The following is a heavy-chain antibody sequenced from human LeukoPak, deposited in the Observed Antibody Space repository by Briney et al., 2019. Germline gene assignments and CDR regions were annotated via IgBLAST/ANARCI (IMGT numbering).Heavy chain of an antibody. J-gene: IGHJ5*02. V-gene: IGHV3-23*01. D-gene: IGHD3-9*01. CDR3: ARDSAPSLYYDILTGYPFDP. CDR1: GFTFSSYA. CDR2: ISGSGGST. Sequence: GGSLRLSCAASGFTFSSYAMSWVRQAPGKGLEWVSAISGSGGSTYYADSVKGRFTISRDNSKNSLYLQMNSLRAEDTAVYYCARDSAPSLYYDILTGYPFDPWGQGTLVTVSS.